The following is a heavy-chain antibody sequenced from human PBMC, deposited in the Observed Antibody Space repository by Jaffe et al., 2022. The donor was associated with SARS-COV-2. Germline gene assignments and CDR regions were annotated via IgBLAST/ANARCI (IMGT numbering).Heavy chain of an antibody. CDR1: GGSVSSGSYY. J-gene: IGHJ5*02. CDR3: ARLGGDQLWFGESLSSFYWFDP. V-gene: IGHV4-39*01. Sequence: QLQLQESGPGLVKPSETLSLTCTVSGGSVSSGSYYWGWIRQPPGKGLEWIGSVFYSGRTYYSPSLKSRVTVSVDTSKNQFSLKLSSVTAADTAVYYCARLGGDQLWFGESLSSFYWFDPWGQGTLVTVSS. D-gene: IGHD3-10*01. CDR2: VFYSGRT.